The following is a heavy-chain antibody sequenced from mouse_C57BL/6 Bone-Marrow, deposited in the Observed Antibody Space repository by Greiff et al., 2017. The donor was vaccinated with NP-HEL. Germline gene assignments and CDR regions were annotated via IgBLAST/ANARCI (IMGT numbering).Heavy chain of an antibody. Sequence: QVQLKQSGAELARPGASVKLSCKASGYTFTSYGISWVKQRTGQGLEWIGEIYPRSGNTYYNEKFKGKATLTADKSSSTAYMELRSLTSEDSAVYFCASFYGSSERGGQGTLVTVSA. CDR3: ASFYGSSER. J-gene: IGHJ3*01. CDR2: IYPRSGNT. CDR1: GYTFTSYG. D-gene: IGHD1-1*01. V-gene: IGHV1-81*01.